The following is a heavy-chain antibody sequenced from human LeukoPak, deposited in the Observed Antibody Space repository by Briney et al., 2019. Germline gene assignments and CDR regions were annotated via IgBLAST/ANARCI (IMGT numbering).Heavy chain of an antibody. J-gene: IGHJ3*02. CDR2: ISGRGGNT. V-gene: IGHV3-23*01. D-gene: IGHD3-9*01. Sequence: GGSLRLSCAASGFTFSSYSMNWVRQAPGKGLEWVSSISGRGGNTFYADSVKGRFTISRDNSKNTLYLQMNSLRAEDTAVYYCRGGYDILTGHDAFDIWGQGTMVTVSS. CDR3: RGGYDILTGHDAFDI. CDR1: GFTFSSYS.